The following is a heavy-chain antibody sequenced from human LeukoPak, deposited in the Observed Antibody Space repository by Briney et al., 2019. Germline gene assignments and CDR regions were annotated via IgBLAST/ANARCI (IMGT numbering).Heavy chain of an antibody. D-gene: IGHD3-10*01. V-gene: IGHV3-30*18. CDR1: GFTFSSYG. CDR2: MSYDGSNK. Sequence: GGSLRLSCAASGFTFSSYGMHWVRQAPGKGLEWVAVMSYDGSNKYYADSVKGRFTISRDNSKNTLYLQMNSLRAEDTAVYYCAKDLEAARLWFGEYVDYWGQGTLVTVSS. J-gene: IGHJ4*02. CDR3: AKDLEAARLWFGEYVDY.